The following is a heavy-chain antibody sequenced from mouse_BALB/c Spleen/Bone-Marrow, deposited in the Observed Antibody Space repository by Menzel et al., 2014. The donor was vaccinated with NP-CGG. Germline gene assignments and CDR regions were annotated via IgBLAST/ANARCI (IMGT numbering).Heavy chain of an antibody. CDR1: GFTFSSYG. V-gene: IGHV5-6-3*01. J-gene: IGHJ4*01. CDR2: INTNGGNT. Sequence: EVMLVESGGGLVQPGGSLKLSCAASGFTFSSYGMSWVRQTPDKRLELVATINTNGGNTYYPDSVKGRFTISRDNAKNTLYLQMSSLKSEDTAMYYCARVSYYAMDYWGQGTSVTVSS. CDR3: ARVSYYAMDY.